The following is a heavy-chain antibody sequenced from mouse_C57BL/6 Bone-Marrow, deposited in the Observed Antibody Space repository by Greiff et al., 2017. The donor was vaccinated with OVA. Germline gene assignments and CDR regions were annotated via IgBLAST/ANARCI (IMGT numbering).Heavy chain of an antibody. Sequence: QVQLQQPGAELVMPGASVKLSCKASGYTFTSYWMPWVQQRPGQGLEWIGKIDPSDSYTNYNQKFKGKSTLTVDKSSSTAYMQLSSLTSEDSAVYYCARGCLLNPFDYWGQGTTLTVSS. J-gene: IGHJ2*01. D-gene: IGHD1-1*01. CDR1: GYTFTSYW. CDR3: ARGCLLNPFDY. V-gene: IGHV1-69*01. CDR2: IDPSDSYT.